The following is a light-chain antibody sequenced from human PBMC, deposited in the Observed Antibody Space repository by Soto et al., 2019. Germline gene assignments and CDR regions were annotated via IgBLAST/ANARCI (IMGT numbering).Light chain of an antibody. CDR2: AAS. CDR3: QQSYNTPRT. J-gene: IGKJ1*01. CDR1: QGISSY. Sequence: AIRMTQSPSSFSASTGDRVTITCRASQGISSYLAWYQQKPGKAPKLLIYAASTLQSGVPSTFSGSGSGTDFTLTISSPQPEDFATYFCQQSYNTPRTFGQGTKVDIK. V-gene: IGKV1-8*01.